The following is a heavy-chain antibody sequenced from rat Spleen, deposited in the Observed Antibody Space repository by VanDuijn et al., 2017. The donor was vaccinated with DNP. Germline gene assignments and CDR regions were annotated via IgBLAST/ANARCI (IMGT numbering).Heavy chain of an antibody. CDR3: TRERAYYFDY. J-gene: IGHJ2*01. Sequence: QVQLKESGPGLVQPSQTLSPTCTVSGFSLTSYGVSWVRQPPGKGLEWIAAISSGGSTYYNSALKSRLSISRDTSKSQVFLKMNSLQTEDTAIYFCTRERAYYFDYWGQGVMVTVSS. CDR2: ISSGGST. CDR1: GFSLTSYG. D-gene: IGHD4-1*01. V-gene: IGHV2S12*01.